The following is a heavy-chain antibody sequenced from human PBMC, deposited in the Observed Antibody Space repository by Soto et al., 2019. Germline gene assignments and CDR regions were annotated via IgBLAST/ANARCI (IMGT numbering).Heavy chain of an antibody. CDR2: IWNDGTNK. J-gene: IGHJ6*02. Sequence: GGSLRLSCAASGFPFSSYAMHWVRQAPVKGLEWVAVIWNDGTNKYYADSVKGRFTISRDNSKNTLYLQMNSLRAEDTAVYYCARGRYCSGGRCQYYGVDVWGQGTTVTVSS. CDR1: GFPFSSYA. CDR3: ARGRYCSGGRCQYYGVDV. D-gene: IGHD2-15*01. V-gene: IGHV3-33*01.